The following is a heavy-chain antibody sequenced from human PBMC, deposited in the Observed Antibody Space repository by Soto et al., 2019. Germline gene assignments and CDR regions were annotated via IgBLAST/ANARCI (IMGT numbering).Heavy chain of an antibody. CDR3: AKRSSGWYFDL. D-gene: IGHD6-19*01. CDR1: GFTFSSYA. J-gene: IGHJ2*01. V-gene: IGHV3-23*01. CDR2: ISGSGGST. Sequence: EVQLLESGGGLVQPGGSLRLSCAASGFTFSSYAMSWVRQAPGKGLEWVSVISGSGGSTYYANSVKGRFTISRDNSKNTLYLPMNRLRAEDTAVYYCAKRSSGWYFDLWGRGTLVTVSS.